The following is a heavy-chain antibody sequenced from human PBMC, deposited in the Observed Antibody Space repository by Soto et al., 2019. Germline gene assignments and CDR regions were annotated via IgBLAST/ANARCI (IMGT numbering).Heavy chain of an antibody. J-gene: IGHJ5*02. V-gene: IGHV4-59*08. CDR2: LYYSGRT. D-gene: IGHD3-3*01. Sequence: PSETLSLTCTASGGSISSYHWSWIRQPPGKGLEWIGYLYYSGRTNYNPSLKSRVTISVDTSKNQFSLKLRSVTAADTAVYYCASYDLWSGDNWFDPRGQGALVTVSS. CDR1: GGSISSYH. CDR3: ASYDLWSGDNWFDP.